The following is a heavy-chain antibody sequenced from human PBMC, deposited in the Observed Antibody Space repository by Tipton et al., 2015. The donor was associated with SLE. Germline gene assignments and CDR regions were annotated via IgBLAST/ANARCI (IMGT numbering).Heavy chain of an antibody. CDR3: ARGAGIQLWLPSAFDI. J-gene: IGHJ3*02. Sequence: TLSLTCAVYGGSFSGYYWSWIRQPPGKGLEWIGEINHSGSTNYNPSLKSRVTISVDTSKNQFSLKLSSVTAADTAVYYCARGAGIQLWLPSAFDIWGQGTMVTVSS. V-gene: IGHV4-34*01. D-gene: IGHD5-18*01. CDR2: INHSGST. CDR1: GGSFSGYY.